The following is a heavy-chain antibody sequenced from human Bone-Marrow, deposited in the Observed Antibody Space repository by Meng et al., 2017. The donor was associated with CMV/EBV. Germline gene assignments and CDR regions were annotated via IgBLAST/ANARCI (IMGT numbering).Heavy chain of an antibody. CDR3: AKDIGEATVTTYGMDV. CDR1: GFTFSSYW. D-gene: IGHD4-11*01. V-gene: IGHV3-7*03. Sequence: GESLKISCAASGFTFSSYWMSWVRQAPGKGLEWVANIKQDGSEKYYVDSVKGRFTISRDNAKNSLYLQMNSLRAEDTALYYCAKDIGEATVTTYGMDVWGQGTTVTVSS. J-gene: IGHJ6*02. CDR2: IKQDGSEK.